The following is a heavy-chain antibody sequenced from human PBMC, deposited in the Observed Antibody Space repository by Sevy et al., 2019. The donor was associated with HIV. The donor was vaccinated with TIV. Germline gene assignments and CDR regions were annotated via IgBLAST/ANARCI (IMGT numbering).Heavy chain of an antibody. D-gene: IGHD6-6*01. CDR1: GGSISSYY. J-gene: IGHJ4*02. V-gene: IGHV4-59*01. CDR3: AREGGELSSIAAPLFDY. CDR2: IYYSGST. Sequence: SETLSLTCTVSGGSISSYYWSWIRQPPGKGLEWIGYIYYSGSTNYNPSLKSRVTISVDTSKNQFSLKLSSVTAADTAVYCCAREGGELSSIAAPLFDYWGQGTLVTVSS.